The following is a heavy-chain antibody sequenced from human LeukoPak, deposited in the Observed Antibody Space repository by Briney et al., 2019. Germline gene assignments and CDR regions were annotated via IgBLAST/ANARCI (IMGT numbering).Heavy chain of an antibody. Sequence: SETLSLTCTVSGGSISSYYWSWIRQPPGKGLEWIGYIYYSGSTNYNPSLKSRVTISVDASKNQFSLKLSSVTAADTAVYYCARELHCTNGVCYTGTADFDYWGQGTLVTVSS. CDR2: IYYSGST. V-gene: IGHV4-59*12. CDR3: ARELHCTNGVCYTGTADFDY. J-gene: IGHJ4*02. D-gene: IGHD2-8*01. CDR1: GGSISSYY.